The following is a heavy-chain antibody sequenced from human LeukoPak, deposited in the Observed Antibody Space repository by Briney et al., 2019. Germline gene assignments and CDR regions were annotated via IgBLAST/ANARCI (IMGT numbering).Heavy chain of an antibody. CDR2: IYYTGST. J-gene: IGHJ4*02. Sequence: SETLSLTCTVSGASISDYYWMWIRQPPGKGLEWIGYIYYTGSTNSNPSLKSRVVMSVDMSKTQFSLSLHSVSAADSALYYCAGAYGDTYYDFWGQGTLVSVSS. D-gene: IGHD4/OR15-4a*01. CDR3: AGAYGDTYYDF. V-gene: IGHV4-59*01. CDR1: GASISDYY.